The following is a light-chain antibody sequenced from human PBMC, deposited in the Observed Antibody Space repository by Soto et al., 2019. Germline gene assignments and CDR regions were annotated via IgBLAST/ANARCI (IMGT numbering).Light chain of an antibody. CDR3: QQYGSSGT. J-gene: IGKJ1*01. CDR2: GAS. Sequence: IVLTQSPATLSLSPGERATLSCGASQSVGNYIAWYQQKPGLAPRLVIFGASNRATGIPDRFSGSGSGTGFTLTISRLEPEDFAVYYCQQYGSSGTFGQGTKVDIK. V-gene: IGKV3D-20*01. CDR1: QSVGNY.